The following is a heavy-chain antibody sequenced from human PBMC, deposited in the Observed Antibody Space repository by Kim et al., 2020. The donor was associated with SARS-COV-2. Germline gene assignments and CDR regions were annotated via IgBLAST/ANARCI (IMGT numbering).Heavy chain of an antibody. CDR1: GGSISSSSYY. CDR3: AREGGYRYTY. CDR2: INYSGST. V-gene: IGHV4-39*07. J-gene: IGHJ4*02. D-gene: IGHD3-16*02. Sequence: SETLSLTCTVSGGSISSSSYYWGWIRQPQGKGLEWIGSINYSGSTYYNPSLKSRVTISVDTSKNQFSLKPSSVTAADTAVYYCAREGGYRYTYWGQGTLVTVSS.